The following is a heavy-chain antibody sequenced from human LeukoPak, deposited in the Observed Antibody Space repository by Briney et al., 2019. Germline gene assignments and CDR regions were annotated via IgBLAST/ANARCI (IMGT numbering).Heavy chain of an antibody. CDR1: GFTFSRYA. Sequence: GGSLRLSCAASGFTFSRYAMSWVRQAPGKGLEWVSAISGNGGITYYADSVKGRFTISRDNSKNTLYLQMNSLRVEDTAVYYCAKRSNDAFDIWGQGTMVTVSS. V-gene: IGHV3-23*01. J-gene: IGHJ3*02. CDR3: AKRSNDAFDI. D-gene: IGHD4-11*01. CDR2: ISGNGGIT.